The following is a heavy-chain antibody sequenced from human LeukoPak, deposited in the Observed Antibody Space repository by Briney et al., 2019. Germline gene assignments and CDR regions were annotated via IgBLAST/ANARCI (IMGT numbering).Heavy chain of an antibody. CDR2: INSDGTST. D-gene: IGHD2-2*01. CDR3: VRVYQGDY. V-gene: IGHV3-74*01. CDR1: GFTFSNYW. Sequence: GGSLRLSCAASGFTFSNYWMYWVRQAPGKGLLWVSRINSDGTSTTYADSVKGRFTISRDNAKNTLYLQMNSLRAEDTAVYYCVRVYQGDYWGQGTLVTVSS. J-gene: IGHJ4*02.